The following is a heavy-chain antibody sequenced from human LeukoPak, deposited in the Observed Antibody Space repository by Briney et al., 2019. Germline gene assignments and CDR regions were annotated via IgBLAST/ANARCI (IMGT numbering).Heavy chain of an antibody. J-gene: IGHJ4*02. CDR3: ARDKGGSYIYYFDY. D-gene: IGHD1-26*01. CDR1: GFTFSSYA. CDR2: ISSSSSYI. Sequence: PGGSLRLSCAASGFTFSSYAMSWVRQAPGKGLEWVSSISSSSSYIYYADSVKGRFTISRDNAKNSLYLQMNSLRAEDTAVYYCARDKGGSYIYYFDYWGRGTLVTVSS. V-gene: IGHV3-21*01.